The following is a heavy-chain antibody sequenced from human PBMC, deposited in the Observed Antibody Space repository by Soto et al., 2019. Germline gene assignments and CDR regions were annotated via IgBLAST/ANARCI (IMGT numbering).Heavy chain of an antibody. V-gene: IGHV4-31*03. J-gene: IGHJ4*02. CDR1: GGSISSGGYH. CDR3: ARGYYYDSSGYLPWYYFDY. CDR2: IYYSGST. Sequence: SETLSLTCTVSGGSISSGGYHWSWIRQHPXKGLEWIGYIYYSGSTYYNPSLKSRVTISVDTSKNQFSLKLSSVTAADTAVYYCARGYYYDSSGYLPWYYFDYWGQGTLVTVSS. D-gene: IGHD3-22*01.